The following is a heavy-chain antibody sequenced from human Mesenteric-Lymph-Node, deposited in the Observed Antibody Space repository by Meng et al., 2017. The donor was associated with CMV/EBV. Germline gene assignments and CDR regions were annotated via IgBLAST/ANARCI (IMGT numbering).Heavy chain of an antibody. V-gene: IGHV3-21*06. Sequence: GESLKISCAASGFTFSSYAMSWVRQAPGKGLEWVSAISSSSSSIYYADSVKGRFTISRDNAKNSIYLQMNSLRVEDTAVYYCVRGGRTTKSLAGYFDPWGQGTLVTVSS. CDR1: GFTFSSYA. CDR3: VRGGRTTKSLAGYFDP. CDR2: ISSSSSSI. J-gene: IGHJ5*02. D-gene: IGHD3-16*01.